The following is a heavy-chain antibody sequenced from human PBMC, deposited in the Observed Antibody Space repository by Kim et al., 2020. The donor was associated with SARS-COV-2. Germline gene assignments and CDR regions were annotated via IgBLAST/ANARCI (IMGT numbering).Heavy chain of an antibody. CDR3: ARVGYYGSGTFRY. V-gene: IGHV1-69*04. D-gene: IGHD3-10*01. J-gene: IGHJ4*02. Sequence: YAQKFQGGVTLTADKSTSTAYMELSRLRSEDTGVYYCARVGYYGSGTFRYWGQGTPVTVSS.